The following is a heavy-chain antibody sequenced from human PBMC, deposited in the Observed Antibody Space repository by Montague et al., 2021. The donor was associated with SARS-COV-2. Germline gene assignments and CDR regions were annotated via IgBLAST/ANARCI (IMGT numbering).Heavy chain of an antibody. J-gene: IGHJ4*03. V-gene: IGHV4-59*01. CDR2: IYYTGSA. Sequence: SETLSLTCSVSGDSISSYYWSWIRQSPGRGLDWIGHIYYTGSAKYNPSLKSRVSISVDTSKKQFSLNLKSVTAADTAVYYCARAQMTCFICNCVNYFDYWGQGAPVTVSS. CDR1: GDSISSYY. CDR3: ARAQMTCFICNCVNYFDY. D-gene: IGHD1-1*01.